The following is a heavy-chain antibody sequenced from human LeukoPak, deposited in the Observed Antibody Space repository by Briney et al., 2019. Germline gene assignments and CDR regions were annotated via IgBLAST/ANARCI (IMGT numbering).Heavy chain of an antibody. Sequence: PSETLSLTCTVSGGSIGSYYWSWIRQPAGKGLEWIGRIRASGSTNYNPSLGGRVTMSVDTSKNQFSLNLTSVTAADTAVYHCARNLGYNWFGPWGQGTLVTVSS. V-gene: IGHV4-4*07. CDR3: ARNLGYNWFGP. CDR2: IRASGST. CDR1: GGSIGSYY. J-gene: IGHJ5*02. D-gene: IGHD3-16*01.